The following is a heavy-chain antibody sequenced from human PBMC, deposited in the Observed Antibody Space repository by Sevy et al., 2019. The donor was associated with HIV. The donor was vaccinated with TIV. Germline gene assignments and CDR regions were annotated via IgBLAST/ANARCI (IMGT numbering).Heavy chain of an antibody. CDR2: ISWDSHTS. D-gene: IGHD6-13*01. Sequence: GGSLRLSCVASGFTFHDYAMHWVRQAPGKAPEWVSLISWDSHTSYYEDSVKGRFTVSRDNGRNSLYLQMNSLRPEDTALYYCAKGGQQLALAPDYWGQGTLVTVSS. CDR1: GFTFHDYA. J-gene: IGHJ4*02. V-gene: IGHV3-43D*04. CDR3: AKGGQQLALAPDY.